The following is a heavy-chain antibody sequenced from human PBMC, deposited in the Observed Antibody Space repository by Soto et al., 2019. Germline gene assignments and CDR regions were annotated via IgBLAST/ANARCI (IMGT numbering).Heavy chain of an antibody. CDR1: GFTFSSYA. D-gene: IGHD5-12*01. CDR3: GREGGAGGYNFDC. Sequence: QVQLVESGGGVVQPGRSLRLSCAASGFTFSSYAMHWVRQAPGKGLEWVAVISYDGSNKYYADSVKGRFSIYRDNAKNTLYLQMNSLRAEDTAVYYCGREGGAGGYNFDCWGQGTLVTGTS. CDR2: ISYDGSNK. J-gene: IGHJ4*02. V-gene: IGHV3-30-3*01.